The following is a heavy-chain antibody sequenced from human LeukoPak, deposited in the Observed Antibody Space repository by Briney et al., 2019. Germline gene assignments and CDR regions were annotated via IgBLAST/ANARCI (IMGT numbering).Heavy chain of an antibody. Sequence: ASVKVSCKASEYTLTDYYLHWVRQAPGQGLEWMGWINTNTGNPTYAQGFTGRFVFSLDTSVSTAYLQISSLKAEDTAVYYCARARVYSGYDYLLGGKDYYYMDVWGKGTTVTVSS. CDR1: EYTLTDYY. V-gene: IGHV7-4-1*02. CDR2: INTNTGNP. J-gene: IGHJ6*03. D-gene: IGHD5-12*01. CDR3: ARARVYSGYDYLLGGKDYYYMDV.